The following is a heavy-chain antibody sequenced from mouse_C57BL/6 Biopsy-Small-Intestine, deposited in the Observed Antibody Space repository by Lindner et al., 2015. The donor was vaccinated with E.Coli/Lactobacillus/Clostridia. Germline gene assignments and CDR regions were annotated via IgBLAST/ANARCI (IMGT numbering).Heavy chain of an antibody. CDR1: GFTFSDYG. CDR3: ARWGELRLRGAMDY. D-gene: IGHD3-2*02. J-gene: IGHJ4*01. Sequence: VQLQESGGGLVKPGGSLKLSCAASGFTFSDYGMHWVRQAPEKGLEWVAYISSGSSTIYYADTVKGRFTISRDNAKNTLLLQMTSLRSEDTAMYYCARWGELRLRGAMDYWGQGTSVTVSS. V-gene: IGHV5-17*01. CDR2: ISSGSSTI.